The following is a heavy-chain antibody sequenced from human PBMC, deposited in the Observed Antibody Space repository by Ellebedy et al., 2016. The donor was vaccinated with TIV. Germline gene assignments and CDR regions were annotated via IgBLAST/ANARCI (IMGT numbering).Heavy chain of an antibody. CDR3: ARQKNHDYIPYYFDY. D-gene: IGHD4-11*01. V-gene: IGHV4-30-2*01. Sequence: MPSETLSLTCAVSGGSISSGGYSWSWIRQPPGKGLEWIGYIYHSGSTYYNPSLKSRVTISVDRSKNQFSLKLSSVTAADTAVYYCARQKNHDYIPYYFDYWGQGTLVTVSS. CDR2: IYHSGST. CDR1: GGSISSGGYS. J-gene: IGHJ4*02.